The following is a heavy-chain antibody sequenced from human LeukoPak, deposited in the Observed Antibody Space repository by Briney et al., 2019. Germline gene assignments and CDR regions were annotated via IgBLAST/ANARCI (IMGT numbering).Heavy chain of an antibody. CDR1: GYTFTSYG. J-gene: IGHJ4*02. D-gene: IGHD3-16*02. Sequence: ASVKVSCKASGYTFTSYGISWVRQAPGQGLEWTGWISAYNGNTNYAQKLQGRVTTTTDTSTSTAYMELRSLRSDDTAVYYCARDLGRLRLGELSPLFDYWGQGTLVTVSS. CDR2: ISAYNGNT. V-gene: IGHV1-18*01. CDR3: ARDLGRLRLGELSPLFDY.